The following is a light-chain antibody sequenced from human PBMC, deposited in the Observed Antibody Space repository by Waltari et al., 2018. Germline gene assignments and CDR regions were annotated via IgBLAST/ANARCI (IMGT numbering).Light chain of an antibody. J-gene: IGKJ2*01. CDR2: KSF. V-gene: IGKV1-5*03. CDR1: QSIRNW. CDR3: QQYNIWPYT. Sequence: DSQMTQSPSTLSASVGDRVTITCRASQSIRNWLAWYQQKPGKAPKVLIYKSFTLQSGVPSRFSGSGSETEFILTISSLQPDDFATYYCQQYNIWPYTFGQGTTLEI.